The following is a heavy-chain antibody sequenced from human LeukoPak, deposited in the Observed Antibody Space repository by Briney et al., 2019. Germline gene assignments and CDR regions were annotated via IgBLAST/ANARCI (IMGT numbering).Heavy chain of an antibody. V-gene: IGHV3-7*01. J-gene: IGHJ4*02. CDR2: IKQDGSEK. CDR1: GFSFSSYS. D-gene: IGHD2-2*01. CDR3: AREFCSTTSCYFDY. Sequence: GGSLRLSCSASGFSFSSYSMNWVRQAPGKALEWVANIKQDGSEKYYVDSVKGRFTISRDNAKNSLYLQMNSLRAEDTAVYYCAREFCSTTSCYFDYWGQGTLVTVSS.